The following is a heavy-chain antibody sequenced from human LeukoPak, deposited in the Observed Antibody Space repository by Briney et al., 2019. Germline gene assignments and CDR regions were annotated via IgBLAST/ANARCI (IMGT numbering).Heavy chain of an antibody. J-gene: IGHJ6*03. D-gene: IGHD1-1*01. V-gene: IGHV3-20*04. CDR1: GFTFDDHG. CDR2: TNWNGGST. Sequence: GGALRLSCAASGFTFDDHGMTWVRQVPGKGLEWVSGTNWNGGSTDYADSVKGRFTVSRDNAKNSLYLQMNSLRVEDTGLYYCARYLEATETTWHYMDVWGKGTTVIVSS. CDR3: ARYLEATETTWHYMDV.